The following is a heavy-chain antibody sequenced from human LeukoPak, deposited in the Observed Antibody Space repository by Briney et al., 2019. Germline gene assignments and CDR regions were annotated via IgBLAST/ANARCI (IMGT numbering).Heavy chain of an antibody. D-gene: IGHD2-15*01. CDR3: ARQHCSGGDCYFFD. Sequence: PGGSLRLSCAASGFTFSSYWMHWVRQAPGKGLVWVSRINSDGSSTSYADSVKGRFTISRDNSKNTLYLQLNSLRAEDTAVYYCARQHCSGGDCYFFDWGQGTLVTVSS. J-gene: IGHJ4*02. V-gene: IGHV3-74*01. CDR1: GFTFSSYW. CDR2: INSDGSST.